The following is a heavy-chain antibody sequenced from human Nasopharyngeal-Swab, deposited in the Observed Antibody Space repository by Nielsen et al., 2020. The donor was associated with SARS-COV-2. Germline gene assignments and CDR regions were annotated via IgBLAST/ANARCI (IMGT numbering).Heavy chain of an antibody. D-gene: IGHD3-22*01. Sequence: GESLKISCVASGLTFSDYYMSWIRQAPGKGLEWVSYMSNSGSTIYYADSVKGRFTISRDNAKNSLYLQMNSLRAEDTAVYYCARDLYYYDSSGYPPGYWGQGTLVTVSS. CDR3: ARDLYYYDSSGYPPGY. V-gene: IGHV3-11*04. CDR2: MSNSGSTI. CDR1: GLTFSDYY. J-gene: IGHJ4*02.